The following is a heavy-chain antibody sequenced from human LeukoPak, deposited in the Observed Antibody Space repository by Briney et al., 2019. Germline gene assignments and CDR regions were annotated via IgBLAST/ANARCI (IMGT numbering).Heavy chain of an antibody. V-gene: IGHV3-23*01. CDR2: FDGNADGT. CDR3: ARGGQWLVGDAFDI. Sequence: GGSLRLSCATSGFTFSRSGMTWVRQPPGKGLEWVASFDGNADGTHYADSVKGRCTISRDNSKNTVYLQMNSLRAEDTAVYYCARGGQWLVGDAFDIWGQGTMVTVSS. D-gene: IGHD6-19*01. J-gene: IGHJ3*02. CDR1: GFTFSRSG.